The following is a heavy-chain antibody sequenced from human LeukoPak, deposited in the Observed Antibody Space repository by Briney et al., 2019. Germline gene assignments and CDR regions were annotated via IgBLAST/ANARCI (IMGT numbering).Heavy chain of an antibody. J-gene: IGHJ6*02. V-gene: IGHV3-30-3*01. Sequence: GGCLRLSCAASGFTFSSYAMQWVRQAPGKGLEWVAVISYDGSNKYYADSVKGRFTISRDNSKPTLYLQMNSLRAQHTTVYYCARAAYHYGMDVWGQGTTVTVSS. CDR3: ARAAYHYGMDV. CDR1: GFTFSSYA. CDR2: ISYDGSNK.